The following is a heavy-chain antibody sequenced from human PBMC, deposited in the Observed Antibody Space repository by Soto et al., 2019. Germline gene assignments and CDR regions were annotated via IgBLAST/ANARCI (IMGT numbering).Heavy chain of an antibody. D-gene: IGHD3-22*01. CDR3: ARAGSGYVWFNEF. V-gene: IGHV1-69*01. Sequence: QEQLVQSGAEVKKPGSSVKVSCKASGGIFSSYAISWVRQAPGQRLEWMGGIIPIFGTANYAQKFQGRVTITADESTNTAYMDLSSLKSEDTAIYYCARAGSGYVWFNEFWGQGTLVTVSS. J-gene: IGHJ4*02. CDR1: GGIFSSYA. CDR2: IIPIFGTA.